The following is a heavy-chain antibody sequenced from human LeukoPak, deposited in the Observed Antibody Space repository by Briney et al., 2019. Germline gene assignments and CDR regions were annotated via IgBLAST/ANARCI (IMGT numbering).Heavy chain of an antibody. CDR2: IGTAGDT. J-gene: IGHJ4*02. Sequence: GGSLRLSCAASGFTFSSYDMHWVRQATGKGLEWVSAIGTAGDTYYPGSVKGRFTISRENAKNSLYLQMNSLRAGDTAVYYCARGPPGYCSGGSCLGYFDYWGQGTLVTVSS. CDR3: ARGPPGYCSGGSCLGYFDY. V-gene: IGHV3-13*01. D-gene: IGHD2-15*01. CDR1: GFTFSSYD.